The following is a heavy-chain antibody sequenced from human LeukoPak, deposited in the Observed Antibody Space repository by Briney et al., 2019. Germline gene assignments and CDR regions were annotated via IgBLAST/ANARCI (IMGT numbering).Heavy chain of an antibody. Sequence: GGSLRLSCAASGFTFSSYSMTWVRQAPGKGLEWVSSISSSSSYIYYADSVKGRFTISRDNAKNSLYLQMNSLRAEDTAVYYGARGGYYYGSGSYRSNYYYYMDVWGKGTTVTVSS. CDR1: GFTFSSYS. CDR2: ISSSSSYI. J-gene: IGHJ6*03. CDR3: ARGGYYYGSGSYRSNYYYYMDV. V-gene: IGHV3-21*01. D-gene: IGHD3-10*01.